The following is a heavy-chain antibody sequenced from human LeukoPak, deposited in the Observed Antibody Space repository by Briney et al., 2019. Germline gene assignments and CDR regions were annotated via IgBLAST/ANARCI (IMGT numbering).Heavy chain of an antibody. CDR1: GFTFSSYS. V-gene: IGHV3-21*01. CDR2: ISSSSSYI. J-gene: IGHJ4*02. D-gene: IGHD2-21*02. CDR3: AREGDCYSDY. Sequence: PRGSLRLSCAASGFTFSSYSMNWVRQAPGKGLEWVSSISSSSSYIYYADSVKGRFTISRDNAKSSLYLQMNSLRAEDTAVYYCAREGDCYSDYWGQGTLVTVSS.